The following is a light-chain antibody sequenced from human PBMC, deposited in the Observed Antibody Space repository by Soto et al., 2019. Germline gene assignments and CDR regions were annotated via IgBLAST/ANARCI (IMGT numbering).Light chain of an antibody. CDR2: EVS. V-gene: IGLV2-14*01. Sequence: QSALTQPASVSGSPGQSITISCTGTSSDVGGYNYVSWYQQHPGKAPKLMIYEVSNRNSGVSNRFSGSKSDNTASLTISGLQAEDEADYYCSSYTSSSTPYVFGTGTKLTVL. CDR3: SSYTSSSTPYV. J-gene: IGLJ1*01. CDR1: SSDVGGYNY.